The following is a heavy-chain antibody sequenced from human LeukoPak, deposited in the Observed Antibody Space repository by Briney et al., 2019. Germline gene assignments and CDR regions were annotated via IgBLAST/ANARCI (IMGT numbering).Heavy chain of an antibody. D-gene: IGHD3-22*01. CDR3: ARGGYDDAFDI. V-gene: IGHV3-66*02. J-gene: IGHJ3*02. CDR2: IYSGGST. Sequence: PGGSLRPSCAASGFTVSSNYMSWVRQAPGKGLEWVSVIYSGGSTYYADSVKGRFTISRDNSKNTLYLQMNSLRAEDTAVYYCARGGYDDAFDIWGQGTMVTVSS. CDR1: GFTVSSNY.